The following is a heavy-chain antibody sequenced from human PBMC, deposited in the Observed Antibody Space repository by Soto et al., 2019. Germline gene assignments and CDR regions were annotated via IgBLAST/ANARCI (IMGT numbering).Heavy chain of an antibody. Sequence: QVQLVQSGAEVKKPGASVKVSCKASGYTFTSYAMHWVRQAPGQRLEWMGWINAGNGNTKYSQKFQDRVTITRDTSASTAYMELSSLRSEDTAVYYCARGEPLTCDYWGQGTLVTVSS. D-gene: IGHD1-1*01. J-gene: IGHJ4*02. CDR2: INAGNGNT. V-gene: IGHV1-3*01. CDR3: ARGEPLTCDY. CDR1: GYTFTSYA.